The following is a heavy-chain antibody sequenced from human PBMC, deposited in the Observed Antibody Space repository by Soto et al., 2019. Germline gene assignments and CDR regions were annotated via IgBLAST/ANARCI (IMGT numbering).Heavy chain of an antibody. V-gene: IGHV4-30-4*01. D-gene: IGHD4-17*01. CDR3: ARDGATVTTYNWFDP. J-gene: IGHJ5*02. CDR1: GGSISSGDYY. Sequence: QVQLQESGPGLVKPSQTLSLTCTVSGGSISSGDYYWSWIRQPPGKGLEWIGYIYYSGSTYYNPSLKSRVTISVDTSKNQFSLKLSSVTAADTAVYYCARDGATVTTYNWFDPWGQGTLVTVSS. CDR2: IYYSGST.